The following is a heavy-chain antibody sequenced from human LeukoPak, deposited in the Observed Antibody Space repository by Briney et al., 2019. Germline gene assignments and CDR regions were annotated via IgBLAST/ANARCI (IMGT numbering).Heavy chain of an antibody. CDR2: INPNSGGT. CDR1: GYTFTGYY. CDR3: ARDSVGPMYSSSWYNWFDP. V-gene: IGHV1-2*02. Sequence: GASVKVSCKASGYTFTGYYMHWVRQAPGQGLEWMGWINPNSGGTNYAQKFQGRVTMTRDTSISTAYMELSRLRSDDTAVYYCARDSVGPMYSSSWYNWFDPWGQGTLVTVSS. D-gene: IGHD6-13*01. J-gene: IGHJ5*02.